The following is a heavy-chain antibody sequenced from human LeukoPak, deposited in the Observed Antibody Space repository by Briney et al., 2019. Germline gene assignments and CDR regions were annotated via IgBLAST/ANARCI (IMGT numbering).Heavy chain of an antibody. J-gene: IGHJ4*02. V-gene: IGHV1-2*02. CDR3: AREEGIVVVPARFDY. Sequence: ASVKVSCKASGYTFTGYYMHWVRQAPGQGLEWMGWINPNSGGTNYAQKFQGRVTMTGDTSISTAYMELSRLRSDDTAVYYCAREEGIVVVPARFDYWGQGTLVTVSS. CDR2: INPNSGGT. CDR1: GYTFTGYY. D-gene: IGHD2-2*01.